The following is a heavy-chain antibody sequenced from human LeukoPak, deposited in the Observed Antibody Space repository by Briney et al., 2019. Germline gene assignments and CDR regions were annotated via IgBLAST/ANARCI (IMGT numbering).Heavy chain of an antibody. V-gene: IGHV1-18*01. CDR1: GYTFTSNG. Sequence: PRASVKVSCKASGYTFTSNGITWVRQAPGQGLEWMGWISPYNGNTNYAQKLQGRVTMTTDTSTSTAYMELRSLRSDDTAVYYCARGSNLGYCSSTSCSLAFDIWGQGTMVTVSS. CDR3: ARGSNLGYCSSTSCSLAFDI. J-gene: IGHJ3*02. CDR2: ISPYNGNT. D-gene: IGHD2-2*01.